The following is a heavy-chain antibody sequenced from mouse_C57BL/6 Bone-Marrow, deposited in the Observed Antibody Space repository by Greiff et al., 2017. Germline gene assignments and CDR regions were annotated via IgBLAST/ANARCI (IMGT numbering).Heavy chain of an antibody. CDR3: ARQWDYDYDDAMDY. CDR1: GFTFSDYY. D-gene: IGHD2-4*01. Sequence: EVHLVESGGGLVQPGGSLKLSCAASGFTFSDYYMYWVRQTPEKRLEWVAYISNGGGSTYYPDTVKGRFTISRDNAKNTLYLQMSRLKSEDTAMYYCARQWDYDYDDAMDYWGQGTSVTVSS. CDR2: ISNGGGST. V-gene: IGHV5-12*01. J-gene: IGHJ4*01.